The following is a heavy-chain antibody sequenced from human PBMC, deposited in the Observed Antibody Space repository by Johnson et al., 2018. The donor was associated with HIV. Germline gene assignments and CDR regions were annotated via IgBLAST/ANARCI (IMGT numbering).Heavy chain of an antibody. CDR3: ARVMQAYACDI. V-gene: IGHV3-7*01. CDR2: IKHDGSEK. D-gene: IGHD2-8*01. Sequence: VQLVESGGGLVQPGGSLRLSCAASGFTFSSYWMSWVRQAPGKGLAWVANIKHDGSEKYYVDSVKGRFTISRDNAKNSLYLQMNSLRAEDTAVYYCARVMQAYACDIWGQGTMVTVSS. CDR1: GFTFSSYW. J-gene: IGHJ3*02.